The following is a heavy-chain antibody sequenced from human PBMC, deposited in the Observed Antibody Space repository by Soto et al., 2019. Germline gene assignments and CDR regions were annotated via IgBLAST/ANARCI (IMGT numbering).Heavy chain of an antibody. CDR3: ARDLSGRADV. CDR2: LNEDGSFT. Sequence: GWSLRLSCVSSEFTFISYWMHWVRQVPGKGLVWVSRLNEDGSFTSYADSVKGRFSIFRDNAKKTLYLQMNSLSAEDSAVYYCARDLSGRADVWGQGTTVTVSS. V-gene: IGHV3-74*03. J-gene: IGHJ6*02. D-gene: IGHD3-10*01. CDR1: EFTFISYW.